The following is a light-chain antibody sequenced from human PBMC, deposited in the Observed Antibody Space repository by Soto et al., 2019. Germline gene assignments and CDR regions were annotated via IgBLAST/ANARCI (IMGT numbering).Light chain of an antibody. CDR2: GAS. CDR1: QSVSSN. Sequence: EIVLTQSPATLSVSPGARAPLSCRASQSVSSNLAWYQQKPGQAPRLLIYGASTRATGIPARFSGSGSETEFTLTISSLQSEDFATYSCQQSYNSPRTFGQGTKVDIK. CDR3: QQSYNSPRT. V-gene: IGKV3-15*01. J-gene: IGKJ1*01.